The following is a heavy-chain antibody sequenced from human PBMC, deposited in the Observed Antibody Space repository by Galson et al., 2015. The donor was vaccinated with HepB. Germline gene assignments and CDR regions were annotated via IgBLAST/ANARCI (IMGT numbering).Heavy chain of an antibody. CDR1: GYTFTSYG. J-gene: IGHJ6*02. CDR3: ARDRAARSYGMDV. Sequence: SVKVSCKASGYTFTSYGISWVRQAPGQGLEWMGWISAYNDNTNYAQKLQGRVTMTTDTSTSTAYMELRSLRSDDTAVYYCARDRAARSYGMDVWGQGTTVTVSS. D-gene: IGHD6-6*01. CDR2: ISAYNDNT. V-gene: IGHV1-18*04.